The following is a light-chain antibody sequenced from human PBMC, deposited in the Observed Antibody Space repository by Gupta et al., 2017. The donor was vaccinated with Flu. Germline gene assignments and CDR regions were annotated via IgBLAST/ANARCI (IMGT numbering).Light chain of an antibody. CDR1: SSNIGSNY. CDR2: GNN. V-gene: IGLV1-44*01. Sequence: QSVLAQPPSASGTPGQRVTISCSGSSSNIGSNYVNWYQQVPGTAPKLLIYGNNQRPSGVPDRFSGSKSGTSASLAISGLQSGDEADYYCAAWDDSLNGHYVFGTGTKVTAL. CDR3: AAWDDSLNGHYV. J-gene: IGLJ1*01.